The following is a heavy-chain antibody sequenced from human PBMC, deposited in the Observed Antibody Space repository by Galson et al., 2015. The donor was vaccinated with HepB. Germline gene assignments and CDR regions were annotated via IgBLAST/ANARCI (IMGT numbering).Heavy chain of an antibody. V-gene: IGHV3-23*05. CDR1: GFIFSTYG. CDR2: IEQNGSKT. CDR3: ARWGSYGNLDY. D-gene: IGHD1-14*01. J-gene: IGHJ4*01. Sequence: SLRLSCAVSGFIFSTYGVSWVRQAPGKGLLWVSTIEQNGSKTYYADSVKGRYNISRDNSKNTVHLEMNSLRNDDTDVYYWARWGSYGNLDYWGHGTLVTVSS.